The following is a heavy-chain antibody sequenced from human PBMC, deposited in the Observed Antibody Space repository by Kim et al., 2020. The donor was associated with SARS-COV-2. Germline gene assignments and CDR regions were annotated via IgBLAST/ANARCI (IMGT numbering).Heavy chain of an antibody. CDR3: ARDWGSFELAPQIAVAATNWFDP. CDR2: INSDGSST. CDR1: GFTFSSYW. D-gene: IGHD6-19*01. Sequence: GGSLRLSCAASGFTFSSYWMHWVRQAPGKGLVWVSRINSDGSSTSYADSVKGRFTISRDNAKNTLYLQMNSLRAEDTAVYYWARDWGSFELAPQIAVAATNWFDPWGQGTLVTVSS. J-gene: IGHJ5*02. V-gene: IGHV3-74*01.